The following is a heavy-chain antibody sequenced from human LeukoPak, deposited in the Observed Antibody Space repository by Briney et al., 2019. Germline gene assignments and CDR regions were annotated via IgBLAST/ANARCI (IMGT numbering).Heavy chain of an antibody. CDR2: IKQDGSEK. Sequence: PGGSLRLSCAASGFTFSSYWMSWVRQAPGKGLEWVANIKQDGSEKYYVDSVKGRFTISRDNAKNSLYLQMNSLRAEDTAVYYCARVARTRIYGDALAFDIWGQGTMVTVSS. CDR3: ARVARTRIYGDALAFDI. CDR1: GFTFSSYW. J-gene: IGHJ3*02. V-gene: IGHV3-7*01. D-gene: IGHD4-17*01.